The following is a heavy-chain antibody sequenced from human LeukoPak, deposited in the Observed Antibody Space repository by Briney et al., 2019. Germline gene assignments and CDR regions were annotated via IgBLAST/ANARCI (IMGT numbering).Heavy chain of an antibody. V-gene: IGHV3-11*04. J-gene: IGHJ4*02. CDR3: ARVAWGCSDGSCYYYYDSSGYYYFDY. Sequence: PGGSLRLSCAASGFTFSDYYMSWIRQAPGKGLEWVSYISSSGSTIYYADSVKGRFTISRDNAKNSLYLQMNSLRAEDTAVYYCARVAWGCSDGSCYYYYDSSGYYYFDYWGQGTLVTVSS. CDR2: ISSSGSTI. D-gene: IGHD3-22*01. CDR1: GFTFSDYY.